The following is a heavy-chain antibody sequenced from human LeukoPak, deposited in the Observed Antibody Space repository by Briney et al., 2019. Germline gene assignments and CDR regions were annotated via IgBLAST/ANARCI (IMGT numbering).Heavy chain of an antibody. V-gene: IGHV4-39*07. CDR1: GGSITTGSYY. Sequence: SETLSLTCTVSGGSITTGSYYWGWVRQPPGKGLEWIGEINHSGSTNYNPSLKSRVTISVDTSKNQFSLKLSSVTAADTAVYYCARGPLISAVTILHTFDYWGQGTLVTVSS. CDR2: INHSGST. CDR3: ARGPLISAVTILHTFDY. J-gene: IGHJ4*02. D-gene: IGHD4-11*01.